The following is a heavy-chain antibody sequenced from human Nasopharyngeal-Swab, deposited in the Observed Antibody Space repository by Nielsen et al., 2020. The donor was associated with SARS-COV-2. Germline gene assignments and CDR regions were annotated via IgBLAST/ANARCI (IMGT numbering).Heavy chain of an antibody. Sequence: SETLSLTCTVSGGSISSGGYYWSWIRQHPGKGPEWIGYIYYSGSTYYNPSLKSRVTISVDTSKNQFSLKLSSVTAADTAVYYCARQFYGDYYFDYWGQGTLVTVSS. J-gene: IGHJ4*02. CDR2: IYYSGST. CDR1: GGSISSGGYY. CDR3: ARQFYGDYYFDY. D-gene: IGHD4-17*01. V-gene: IGHV4-31*03.